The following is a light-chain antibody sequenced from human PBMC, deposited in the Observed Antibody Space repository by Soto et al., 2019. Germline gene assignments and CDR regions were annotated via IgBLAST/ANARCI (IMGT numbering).Light chain of an antibody. CDR3: QDINAYPIT. CDR1: QGISSH. V-gene: IGKV1-9*01. J-gene: IGKJ5*01. Sequence: DIQLTQSPSFLSASVGDRVTITCRASQGISSHLAWYQQKPGKAPKLLIYAASTLQSGVPSRFSGSGSGTEFTLTISSLQPEVFATYYRQDINAYPITLCQGTRLEIK. CDR2: AAS.